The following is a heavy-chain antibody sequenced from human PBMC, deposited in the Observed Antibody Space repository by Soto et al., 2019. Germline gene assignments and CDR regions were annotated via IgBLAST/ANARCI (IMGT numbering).Heavy chain of an antibody. D-gene: IGHD3-16*01. CDR1: GFTFRSYV. Sequence: QVQLVESGGGVVQPGTSLRLSCVGSGFTFRSYVIHWVRQAPGKGLEWVALTSYDGSGKYYGDSVRGRFTISRDNSRNTVDLQMDRRSLEDTALYYCARWGTTGGLDVWGQGTLVSVSS. V-gene: IGHV3-30*19. CDR3: ARWGTTGGLDV. J-gene: IGHJ1*01. CDR2: TSYDGSGK.